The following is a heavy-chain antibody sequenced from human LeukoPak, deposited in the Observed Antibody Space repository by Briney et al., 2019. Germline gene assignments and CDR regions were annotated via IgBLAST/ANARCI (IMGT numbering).Heavy chain of an antibody. CDR3: ASLPNYGSGNDAFDI. CDR1: GFTFSTSS. D-gene: IGHD3-10*01. CDR2: ISSSSYI. J-gene: IGHJ3*02. V-gene: IGHV3-21*01. Sequence: GGSLRLSCAASGFTFSTSSMNWVRQAPGKGLEWVSSISSSSYIFYADSLEGRFTISRDNAKNSLYLQMNSLRAEDTAVYYCASLPNYGSGNDAFDIWGQGTMVTVSS.